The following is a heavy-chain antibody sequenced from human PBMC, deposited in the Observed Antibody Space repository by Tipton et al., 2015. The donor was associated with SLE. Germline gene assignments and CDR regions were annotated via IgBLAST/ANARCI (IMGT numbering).Heavy chain of an antibody. CDR3: AKELFDYSSTDGALNI. CDR1: SGSFSGYY. J-gene: IGHJ3*02. D-gene: IGHD4-11*01. V-gene: IGHV3-43*02. CDR2: ISGRSGKT. Sequence: LSLTCAVYSGSFSGYYWNWIRQAPGKGLELVSSISGRSGKTYYAESVKGRFTISRDNSKNSLYLQMNSLGSEDHALYYCAKELFDYSSTDGALNIWGQGTMVTVSS.